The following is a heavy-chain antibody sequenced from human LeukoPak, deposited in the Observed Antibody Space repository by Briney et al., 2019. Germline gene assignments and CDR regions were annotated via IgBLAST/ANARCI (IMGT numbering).Heavy chain of an antibody. J-gene: IGHJ5*02. V-gene: IGHV3-7*01. CDR3: ARDRRLWFGEPSNWFDP. CDR2: IKQDGSEK. Sequence: GGSLRLSCAASGFTFSSYWMSWVRQAPGKGLEWVANIKQDGSEKYYVDSVKGRFTISRDNAKNSLYLQMNSLRAEDTAAYYCARDRRLWFGEPSNWFDPWGQGTLVTVSS. D-gene: IGHD3-10*01. CDR1: GFTFSSYW.